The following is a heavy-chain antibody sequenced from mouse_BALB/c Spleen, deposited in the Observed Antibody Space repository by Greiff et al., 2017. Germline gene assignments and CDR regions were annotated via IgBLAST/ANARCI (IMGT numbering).Heavy chain of an antibody. D-gene: IGHD3-3*01. CDR1: GYTFTSYW. V-gene: IGHV1-7*01. J-gene: IGHJ1*01. CDR2: INPSTGYT. CDR3: ASRGDGDWYFDV. Sequence: QVQLQQSGAELAKPGASVKMSCTASGYTFTSYWMHWVKQRPGQGLEWIGYINPSTGYTEYNQKFKDKATLTADKSSSTAYMQLSSLTSEDSAVYYCASRGDGDWYFDVWGAGTTVTVSS.